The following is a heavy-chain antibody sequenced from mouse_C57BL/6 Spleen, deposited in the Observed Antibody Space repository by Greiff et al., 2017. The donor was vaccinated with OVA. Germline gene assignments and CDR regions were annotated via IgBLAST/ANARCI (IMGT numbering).Heavy chain of an antibody. V-gene: IGHV1-15*01. CDR2: IDPETGGT. D-gene: IGHD1-1*01. Sequence: QVQLKESGAELVRPGASVTLSCKASGYTFTDYEMHWVKQTPVHGLEWIGAIDPETGGTAYNQKFKGKAILTADKSSSTAYRELRSLTAEDSAVYDGTRWGLGVVDAMDYWGQGTSVTVSA. CDR3: TRWGLGVVDAMDY. J-gene: IGHJ4*01. CDR1: GYTFTDYE.